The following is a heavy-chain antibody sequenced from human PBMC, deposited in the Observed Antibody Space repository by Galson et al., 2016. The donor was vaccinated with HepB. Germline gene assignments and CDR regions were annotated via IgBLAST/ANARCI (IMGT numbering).Heavy chain of an antibody. J-gene: IGHJ2*01. V-gene: IGHV3-7*01. D-gene: IGHD4-23*01. CDR1: GFILTNYW. CDR3: ARVFGSDYGGIWYSDL. Sequence: SLRLSCAVSGFILTNYWMTWVRQAPGKGLEWVAIIKEDGSEKYYVGSVEGRFTISRDNPKNSVYLQMTSLRAEDTAFYYCARVFGSDYGGIWYSDLWGRGTLVTVSS. CDR2: IKEDGSEK.